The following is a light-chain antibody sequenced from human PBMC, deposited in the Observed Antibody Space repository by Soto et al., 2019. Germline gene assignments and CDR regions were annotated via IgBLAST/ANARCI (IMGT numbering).Light chain of an antibody. J-gene: IGLJ2*01. CDR2: EGS. Sequence: QSALTQPASVSGSPGQSITISCTGTSSDVGSYNLVSWYQQHPGKARKLMIYEGSKRPSGVSNRFSGSESGNTASLTISGLQAEDYADYYCCSYAGTSTYVVFGAGTTLTVL. V-gene: IGLV2-23*01. CDR1: SSDVGSYNL. CDR3: CSYAGTSTYVV.